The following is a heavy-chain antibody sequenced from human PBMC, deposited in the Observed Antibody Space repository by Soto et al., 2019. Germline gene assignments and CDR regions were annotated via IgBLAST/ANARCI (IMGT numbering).Heavy chain of an antibody. D-gene: IGHD1-26*01. V-gene: IGHV4-59*08. CDR2: IYYSGST. CDR3: ARRWASGGYLN. J-gene: IGHJ3*01. CDR1: GGSISSYY. Sequence: SETLSLTCTVSGGSISSYYWSWIRQPPGKGLEWIGYIYYSGSTNYNPSIKSRVTISVDTSKNQFSLELSSVTAADTAVYYCARRWASGGYLNWGQGAMVTVSS.